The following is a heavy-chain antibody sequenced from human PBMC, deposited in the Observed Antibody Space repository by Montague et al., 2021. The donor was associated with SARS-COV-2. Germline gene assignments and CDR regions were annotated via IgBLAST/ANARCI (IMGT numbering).Heavy chain of an antibody. Sequence: SETLSLTCSVSGGSISSTYWSWVRQPPGKGLGWIGCIYYSGTAIYNPSLKSRVTISVDTSKNQFSLNLSSVTAADTAVYYCARLTVNDGDLCGYYHGLNVWGLGTTVTVSS. D-gene: IGHD4-17*01. J-gene: IGHJ6*02. CDR2: IYYSGTA. CDR1: GGSISSTY. CDR3: ARLTVNDGDLCGYYHGLNV. V-gene: IGHV4-59*08.